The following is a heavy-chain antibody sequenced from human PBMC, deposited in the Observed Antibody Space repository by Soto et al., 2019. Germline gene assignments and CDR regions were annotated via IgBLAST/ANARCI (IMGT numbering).Heavy chain of an antibody. CDR3: ARGTTAREPTYYYYGMDV. CDR1: GGTFSSYA. Sequence: QVQLVQSGAEVKKPGSSVKVSCKASGGTFSSYAISWVRQAPGQGLEWMGGIIPIFGTANYARKFQGRVTITADESTSTAYMELSSLRSEDTAVYYCARGTTAREPTYYYYGMDVWGQGTTVTVSS. J-gene: IGHJ6*02. CDR2: IIPIFGTA. V-gene: IGHV1-69*01. D-gene: IGHD4-4*01.